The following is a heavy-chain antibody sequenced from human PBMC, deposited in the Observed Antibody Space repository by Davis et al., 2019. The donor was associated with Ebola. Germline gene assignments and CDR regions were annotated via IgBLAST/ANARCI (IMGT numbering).Heavy chain of an antibody. CDR2: ITGSGATK. V-gene: IGHV3-23*01. D-gene: IGHD2-2*02. CDR1: GFTFSSYA. J-gene: IGHJ4*02. CDR3: ARDQAAIPVVDNHFDD. Sequence: GGSLRLSCAASGFTFSSYAMSWVRQAPGKGLEWVSVITGSGATKYYADSVKGRFTISRDNSKNTLYLQMNSLRAEDTGVYYCARDQAAIPVVDNHFDDWGQGTLVTVSS.